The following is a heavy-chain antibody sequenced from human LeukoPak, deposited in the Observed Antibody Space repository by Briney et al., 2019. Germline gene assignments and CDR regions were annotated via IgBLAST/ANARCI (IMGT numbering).Heavy chain of an antibody. Sequence: SETLSLPCSVSGDSISSYYWSWIRQPPGRGLEWVGYIYYSGSTNYNPSLKSRVTISVDTSKNQFSLKLSSVTAADTAVYYCARDFGGNYDFWSGYYAYNWFDPWGQGTLVTVSS. CDR1: GDSISSYY. J-gene: IGHJ5*02. V-gene: IGHV4-59*01. CDR2: IYYSGST. CDR3: ARDFGGNYDFWSGYYAYNWFDP. D-gene: IGHD3-3*01.